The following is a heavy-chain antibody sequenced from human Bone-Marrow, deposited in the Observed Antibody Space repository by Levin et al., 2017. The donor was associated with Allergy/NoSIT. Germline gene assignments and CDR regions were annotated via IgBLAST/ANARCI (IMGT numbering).Heavy chain of an antibody. CDR1: GLTFSSYA. CDR3: AKGIDYGDYEFDS. CDR2: ISGSGAST. Sequence: TGGSLRLSCTLSGLTFSSYAMGWVRQAPGKGLEWVSAISGSGASTYDADFVKGRFAISRDNLVNTVYLQMNNLRREDTAVYYCAKGIDYGDYEFDSWGQGTLVSVSS. V-gene: IGHV3-23*01. D-gene: IGHD4-17*01. J-gene: IGHJ4*02.